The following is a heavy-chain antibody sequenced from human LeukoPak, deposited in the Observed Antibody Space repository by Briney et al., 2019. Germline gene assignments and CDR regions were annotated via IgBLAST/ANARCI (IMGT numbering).Heavy chain of an antibody. D-gene: IGHD2/OR15-2a*01. V-gene: IGHV3-48*02. CDR3: ARRVSTSNTYNWFDP. CDR2: ISSSSSII. J-gene: IGHJ5*02. CDR1: GFTFSSYS. Sequence: GGSLRLSCAASGFTFSSYSMNWVRQAPGKGLEWVSYISSSSSIIYYADSVKGRFTISRDNAKNSLYLQMNSLRDEDTAVYYCARRVSTSNTYNWFDPWGQGTLVTVSS.